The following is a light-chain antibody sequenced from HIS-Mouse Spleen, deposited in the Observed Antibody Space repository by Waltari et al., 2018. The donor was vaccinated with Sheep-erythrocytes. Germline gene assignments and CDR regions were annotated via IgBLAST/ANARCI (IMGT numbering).Light chain of an antibody. V-gene: IGLV3-1*01. CDR1: KLGDKY. CDR2: QDS. CDR3: CSYAGSYNHV. Sequence: SYELTQPPSVSVSPGQTVSITCSGDKLGDKYACWYQQKPGQSPVLVIYQDSKRPSGIPGRFSGSNSGNTASLTISGLQAEDEADYYCCSYAGSYNHVFATGTKVTVL. J-gene: IGLJ1*01.